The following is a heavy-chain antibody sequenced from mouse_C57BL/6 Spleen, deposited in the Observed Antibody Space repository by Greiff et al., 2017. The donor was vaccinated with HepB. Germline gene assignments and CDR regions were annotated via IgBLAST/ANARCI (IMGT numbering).Heavy chain of an antibody. CDR3: ARLGITTHDY. V-gene: IGHV1-22*01. CDR1: GYTFTDYN. J-gene: IGHJ2*01. CDR2: INPNNGGT. D-gene: IGHD1-1*01. Sequence: VQLKQSGPELVKPGASVKMSCKASGYTFTDYNMHWVKQSHGKSLEWIGYINPNNGGTSYNQKFKGKATLTVNKSSSTAYMELRSLTSEDSAVYYCARLGITTHDYWGQGTTLTVSS.